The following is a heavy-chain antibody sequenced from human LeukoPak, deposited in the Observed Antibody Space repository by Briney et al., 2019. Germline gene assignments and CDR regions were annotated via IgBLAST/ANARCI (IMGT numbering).Heavy chain of an antibody. Sequence: ASVKVSCKASGYTFTGYYMHWVRQAPGQGLEWMGWINPNSGGTNYAQKFQGRVTMTRDTSISTAYMELSRLRSDDTAVYYCAARNMLLMPANYSQHGARGTRVPFPS. D-gene: IGHD2-8*01. J-gene: IGHJ1*01. CDR2: INPNSGGT. V-gene: IGHV1-2*02. CDR3: AARNMLLMPANYSQH. CDR1: GYTFTGYY.